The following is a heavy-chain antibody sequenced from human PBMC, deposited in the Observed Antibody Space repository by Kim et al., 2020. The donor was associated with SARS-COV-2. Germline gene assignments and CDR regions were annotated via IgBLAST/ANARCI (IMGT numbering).Heavy chain of an antibody. J-gene: IGHJ6*02. D-gene: IGHD1-26*01. CDR3: ARGRIVGATPGYYGMDV. CDR2: INHSGST. Sequence: SETLSLTCAVYGGSFSGYYWSWIRQPPGKGLEWIGEINHSGSTNYNPSLKSRVTISVDTSKNQFSLKLSSVTAADTAVYYCARGRIVGATPGYYGMDVWGQGTTVTVSS. V-gene: IGHV4-34*01. CDR1: GGSFSGYY.